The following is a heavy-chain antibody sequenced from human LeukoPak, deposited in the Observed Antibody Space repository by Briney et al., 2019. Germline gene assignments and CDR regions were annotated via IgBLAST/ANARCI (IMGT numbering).Heavy chain of an antibody. CDR1: GFTSSSYS. CDR2: ISSSSSYI. Sequence: GGSLRPSCAASGFTSSSYSMNWVRQAPGKGLEWVSSISSSSSYIYYADSVKGRFTISRDNAKNSLYLQMNSLRAEDTAVYYCARGPSGYHNTGGQGTLVTVSS. CDR3: ARGPSGYHNT. D-gene: IGHD5-12*01. J-gene: IGHJ4*02. V-gene: IGHV3-21*01.